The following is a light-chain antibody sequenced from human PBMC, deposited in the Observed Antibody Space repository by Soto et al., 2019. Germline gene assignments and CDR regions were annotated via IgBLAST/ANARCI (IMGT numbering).Light chain of an antibody. CDR3: QLRCNGPIA. CDR2: GSS. Sequence: DIPMPQSPSSLSASVGDRVTVTCRTSQSINNHLNWYQQKPGEAPKLLIYGSSSLHYGAPSRFSGSGSGSAFTLTISSLQPEDSATYDCQLRCNGPIACGQWTRLAI. CDR1: QSINNH. J-gene: IGKJ5*01. V-gene: IGKV1-39*01.